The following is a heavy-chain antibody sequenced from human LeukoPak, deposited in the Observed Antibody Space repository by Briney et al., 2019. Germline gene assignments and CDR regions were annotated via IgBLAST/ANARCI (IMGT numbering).Heavy chain of an antibody. CDR1: GFNFDDYT. D-gene: IGHD5-24*01. CDR3: VRGHGYNLEDYFDN. J-gene: IGHJ4*02. V-gene: IGHV3-43*01. CDR2: VAWDGGGT. Sequence: GGSLRLSCAASGFNFDDYTMHWVRQAPGKGLEWVSLVAWDGGGTFFADSVKGRFTVSRDNSKNSLSLYMNSLTTEDTALYYCVRGHGYNLEDYFDNWGQGTLVTVSS.